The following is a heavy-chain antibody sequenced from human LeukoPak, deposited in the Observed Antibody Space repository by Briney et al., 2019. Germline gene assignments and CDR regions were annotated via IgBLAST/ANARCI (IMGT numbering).Heavy chain of an antibody. V-gene: IGHV3-49*04. Sequence: GRSLRLSCTASGFSFGDYAMTWVRQAPGKGLEWIGFIRSKAYGGTTEYAASVKGRFRISRDDSKSMAYLQMNSLETEDTAVYYCIRGTQKKHYYESSGYWGTDAFDIWGQGTMVTVSS. D-gene: IGHD3-22*01. J-gene: IGHJ3*02. CDR2: IRSKAYGGTT. CDR3: IRGTQKKHYYESSGYWGTDAFDI. CDR1: GFSFGDYA.